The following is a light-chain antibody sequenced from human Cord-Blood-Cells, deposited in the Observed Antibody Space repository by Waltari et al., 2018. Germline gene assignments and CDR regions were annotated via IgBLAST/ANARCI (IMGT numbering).Light chain of an antibody. V-gene: IGKV3-11*01. J-gene: IGKJ5*01. CDR2: DAS. CDR3: QQRSNWPIT. CDR1: QSVSSY. Sequence: EIVLTQSPATLSLYPGERATLSCRASQSVSSYLAWYQQKPGQAPMLLIYDASNRATGIPARFSGSGSGTDFTLTISSLEPEDFAVYYCQQRSNWPITFGQGTRLEIK.